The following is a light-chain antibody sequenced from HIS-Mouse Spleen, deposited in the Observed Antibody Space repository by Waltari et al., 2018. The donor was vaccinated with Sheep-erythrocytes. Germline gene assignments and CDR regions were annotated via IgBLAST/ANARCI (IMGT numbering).Light chain of an antibody. CDR2: DVS. Sequence: QSALTQPRSVSGSPAQSVTIYCPGTSSDVGGSNYVSWYQQHPGKAPKLMIYDVSKRPSGVPDRFSGSKSGNTASLTISGLQAEDEADYYCCSYAGSYNHVFATGTKVTVL. CDR1: SSDVGGSNY. J-gene: IGLJ1*01. V-gene: IGLV2-11*01. CDR3: CSYAGSYNHV.